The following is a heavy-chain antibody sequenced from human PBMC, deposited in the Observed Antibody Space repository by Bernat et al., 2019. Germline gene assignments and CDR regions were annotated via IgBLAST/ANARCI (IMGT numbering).Heavy chain of an antibody. CDR2: IRSKANSYAT. V-gene: IGHV3-73*01. CDR1: GFTFSGSA. Sequence: EVQLVESGGGLVQPGGSLKLSCAASGFTFSGSAMHWVRQASGKGLEWVGRIRSKANSYATAYAASVKGRFTISRDDSKNTAYLQMNSLKTEDTAVYYCTRQQGRRGSSWSYYYGMEVWGQGTTVTVSS. J-gene: IGHJ6*02. D-gene: IGHD6-13*01. CDR3: TRQQGRRGSSWSYYYGMEV.